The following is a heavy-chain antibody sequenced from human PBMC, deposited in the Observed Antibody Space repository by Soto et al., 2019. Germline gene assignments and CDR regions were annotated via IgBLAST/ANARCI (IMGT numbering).Heavy chain of an antibody. CDR1: GFTFSEYY. V-gene: IGHV3-11*06. CDR2: ISSSASYR. CDR3: VKDGGDSVSSIAVN. D-gene: IGHD2-21*02. J-gene: IGHJ4*02. Sequence: QVQLMESGGGFVKPGGSLRLSCAVSGFTFSEYYMTWIRQTPGKGLEWIAFISSSASYRSHADCVKGRFTISRDNAKNSLYLQMNSLRAEDTGSYYCVKDGGDSVSSIAVNWCQGTLVTVSS.